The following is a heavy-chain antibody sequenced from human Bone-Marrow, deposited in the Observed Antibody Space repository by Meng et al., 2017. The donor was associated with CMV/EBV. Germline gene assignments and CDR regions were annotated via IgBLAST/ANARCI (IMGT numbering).Heavy chain of an antibody. CDR3: ARGLVSGAKATFFDY. CDR1: GGSFSGYY. CDR2: INHSGST. Sequence: GSLRLSCAVYGGSFSGYYWSWIRQPPGKGLEWIGEINHSGSTNYNPSLKSRVTISVDTSKNQFSLKLSSVTAADTAVYYCARGLVSGAKATFFDYCGQGTLVTVSS. J-gene: IGHJ4*02. V-gene: IGHV4-34*01. D-gene: IGHD3-10*01.